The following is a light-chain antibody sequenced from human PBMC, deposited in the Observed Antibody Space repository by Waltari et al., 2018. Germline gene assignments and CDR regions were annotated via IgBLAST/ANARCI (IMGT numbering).Light chain of an antibody. CDR3: QVRTSWLWT. CDR1: QILTNN. J-gene: IGKJ1*01. CDR2: NAS. Sequence: ELVVTQSPATLSLSPGERVTLSCRASQILTNNFAWFQQRPGQAPRLLIYNASTRATDIPARFSGSGSGTEFTLTINSLQSEDLAIYYCQVRTSWLWTFGQGTKV. V-gene: IGKV3-15*01.